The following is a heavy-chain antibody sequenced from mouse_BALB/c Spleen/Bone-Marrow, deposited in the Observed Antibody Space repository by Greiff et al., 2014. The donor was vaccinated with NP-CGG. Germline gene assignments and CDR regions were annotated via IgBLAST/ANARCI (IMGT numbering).Heavy chain of an antibody. CDR1: GFNIKDTY. V-gene: IGHV14-3*02. D-gene: IGHD1-1*01. Sequence: EVKLVESGAERVRPGASVKLSCTASGFNIKDTYMHWVKQRPEQGLEWIGRIDPANGNTKYDPKFQGKATITADTSSNTAYLQLSSLTSEDTAVYYCASYYYGSSSFAYWGQGTLVTVSA. CDR3: ASYYYGSSSFAY. J-gene: IGHJ3*01. CDR2: IDPANGNT.